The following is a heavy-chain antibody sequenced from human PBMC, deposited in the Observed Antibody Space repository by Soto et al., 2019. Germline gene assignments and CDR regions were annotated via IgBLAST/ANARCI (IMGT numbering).Heavy chain of an antibody. CDR3: ARGPKYYDSSGNFDY. Sequence: QVQLVQSGAEVKKPGASVKVSCKASGYTFTSYYMHWVRQAPGQGLEWMGIINPSGGSTSYAQKFQGRVTMTRDTSTSTVYMERSSLRSDDTAVYYCARGPKYYDSSGNFDYWGQGTLVTVSS. V-gene: IGHV1-46*01. D-gene: IGHD3-22*01. J-gene: IGHJ4*02. CDR2: INPSGGST. CDR1: GYTFTSYY.